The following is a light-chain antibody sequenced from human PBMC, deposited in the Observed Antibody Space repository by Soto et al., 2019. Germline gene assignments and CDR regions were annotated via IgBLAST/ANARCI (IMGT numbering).Light chain of an antibody. J-gene: IGKJ2*01. CDR2: GAS. Sequence: PGERATLSCRASQSVSSSYLAWYQQKPGQAPRLLIYGASSRATGIPDRFSGSGSGTDFTLTISRLEPEDFAVYYCQQDGSPPPRTFGQGTKLEIK. CDR1: QSVSSSY. V-gene: IGKV3-20*01. CDR3: QQDGSPPPRT.